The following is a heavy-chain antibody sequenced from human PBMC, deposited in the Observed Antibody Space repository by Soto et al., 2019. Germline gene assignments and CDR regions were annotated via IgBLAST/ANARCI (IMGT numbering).Heavy chain of an antibody. Sequence: EVQLLESGGGLVQPGGSLRLSCAASRFTFSSYAMSWVRQAPGKGLEWVSAISGSGGSTYYADSVKGRFTISRDNSKNTLYLQMNSLRAEDTAVYYCAKHLSSSPSYFDYWGQGTLVTVSS. D-gene: IGHD6-13*01. CDR2: ISGSGGST. V-gene: IGHV3-23*01. CDR1: RFTFSSYA. CDR3: AKHLSSSPSYFDY. J-gene: IGHJ4*02.